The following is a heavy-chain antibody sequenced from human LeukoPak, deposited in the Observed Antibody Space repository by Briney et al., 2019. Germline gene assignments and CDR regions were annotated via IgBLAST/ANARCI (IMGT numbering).Heavy chain of an antibody. CDR3: AKDMAPSDSSGWYVRGNYYYGMDV. CDR1: GFSFDDYA. Sequence: GGSLRLSCAASGFSFDDYAMHWVRQAPGKGLEWVSGISWNSGSIGYADSVRGRFTISRDNAKNSLYLQMNSLRAEDTALYYCAKDMAPSDSSGWYVRGNYYYGMDVWGQGTTVTVSS. V-gene: IGHV3-9*01. D-gene: IGHD6-19*01. CDR2: ISWNSGSI. J-gene: IGHJ6*02.